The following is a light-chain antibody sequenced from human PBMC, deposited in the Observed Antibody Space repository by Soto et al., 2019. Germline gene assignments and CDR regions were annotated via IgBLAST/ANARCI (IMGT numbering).Light chain of an antibody. CDR1: QSVGSG. J-gene: IGKJ3*01. CDR2: DTS. CDR3: QQRKNWPTFT. V-gene: IGKV3-11*01. Sequence: EIVLTQSPATLSLSPGERATHSCRASQSVGSGLAWYQQQPGQAPRLLIYDTSTRATGIPARFSGSGSGTDFTLTISGLEPEDFAIYYCQQRKNWPTFTFGPGTKVD.